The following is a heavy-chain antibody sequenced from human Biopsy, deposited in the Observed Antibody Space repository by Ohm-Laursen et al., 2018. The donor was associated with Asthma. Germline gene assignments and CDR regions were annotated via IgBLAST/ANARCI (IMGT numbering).Heavy chain of an antibody. V-gene: IGHV3-30-3*01. D-gene: IGHD6-13*01. Sequence: SLRLSCAATGTHFGSYNVHWARQAPGKGLEWVAVITFDGSTQHYADSVKGRFTISRDNAKKSLFLEMNSLTVEDTAVYFCARGYSTSWYFGYWGQGTLVTVSS. CDR3: ARGYSTSWYFGY. CDR2: ITFDGSTQ. CDR1: GTHFGSYN. J-gene: IGHJ4*02.